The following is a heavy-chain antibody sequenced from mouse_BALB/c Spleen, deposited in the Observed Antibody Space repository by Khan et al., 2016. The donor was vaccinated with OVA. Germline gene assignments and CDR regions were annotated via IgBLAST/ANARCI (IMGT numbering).Heavy chain of an antibody. CDR3: ARAYYGNFREAMDY. Sequence: QVQLKESGPGLVAPSRSLSITCTVSGFSLNGYGVTWVRQPPGKGLEWLGMIWGDGTTDYKSALKSRLSINKDNSKSQVFLKMNSLQTDETARYSCARAYYGNFREAMDYWGQGTSVTVSS. J-gene: IGHJ4*01. CDR1: GFSLNGYG. D-gene: IGHD2-10*01. V-gene: IGHV2-6-7*01. CDR2: IWGDGTT.